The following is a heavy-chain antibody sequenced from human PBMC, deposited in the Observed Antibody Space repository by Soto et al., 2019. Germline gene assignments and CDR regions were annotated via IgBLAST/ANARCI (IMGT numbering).Heavy chain of an antibody. Sequence: GASVKVSCKASGYTFTSYAMHWVRQAPGQRLEWMGWINAGNGNTKYSQKFQGRVTITRDTSASTAYMELSSLRSEDTAVYYCARAQGVTIFGVVSGYYYMDAWGKGTTVTVSS. V-gene: IGHV1-3*01. D-gene: IGHD3-3*01. CDR2: INAGNGNT. CDR1: GYTFTSYA. J-gene: IGHJ6*03. CDR3: ARAQGVTIFGVVSGYYYMDA.